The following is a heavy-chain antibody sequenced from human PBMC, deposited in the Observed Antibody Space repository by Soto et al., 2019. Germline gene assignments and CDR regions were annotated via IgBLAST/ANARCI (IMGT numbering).Heavy chain of an antibody. J-gene: IGHJ5*02. CDR2: ISGSGGST. V-gene: IGHV3-23*01. CDR3: AKESSGWHPTPNWFDP. D-gene: IGHD6-19*01. Sequence: PGGSLRLSCAASGFTFSSYAMSWVRQAPGKGLEWVSAISGSGGSTYYADSVKGRFTISRDNSKNTLYLQMNSLRAEDTAVYYCAKESSGWHPTPNWFDPWGQGTLVTVSS. CDR1: GFTFSSYA.